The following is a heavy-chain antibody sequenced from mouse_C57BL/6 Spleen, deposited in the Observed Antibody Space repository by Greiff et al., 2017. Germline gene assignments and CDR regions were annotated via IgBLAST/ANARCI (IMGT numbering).Heavy chain of an antibody. CDR1: GYAFSSSW. CDR3: ARSVLYYSNYGGAY. J-gene: IGHJ3*01. CDR2: IYPGDGDT. Sequence: QVQLQQSGPELVKPGASVKISCKASGYAFSSSWMNWVKQGPGKGLEWIGRIYPGDGDTNYNGKFKGKATLTADKSSSTAYMQLSSLTSEDSAVYFCARSVLYYSNYGGAYWGQGTRVTVSA. V-gene: IGHV1-82*01. D-gene: IGHD2-5*01.